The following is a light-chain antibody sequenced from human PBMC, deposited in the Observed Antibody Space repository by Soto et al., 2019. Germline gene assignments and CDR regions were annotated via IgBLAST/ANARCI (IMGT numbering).Light chain of an antibody. J-gene: IGKJ1*01. V-gene: IGKV3-20*01. CDR1: QSVSNNY. CDR3: QQYGSSGT. CDR2: GAS. Sequence: IVMTQSPATLSVSPGERVTLSCRASQSVSNNYLAWYQQKPGQAPRLLIYGASNRATGIPDRFSGSGSGTDVTLTISRLEPEDFAVYYCQQYGSSGTFGQGTKVDIK.